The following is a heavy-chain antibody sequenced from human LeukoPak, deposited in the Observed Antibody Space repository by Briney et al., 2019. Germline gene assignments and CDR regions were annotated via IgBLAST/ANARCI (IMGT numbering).Heavy chain of an antibody. CDR3: AREACSGGSCYSGYFDY. CDR1: GFTFSSYE. D-gene: IGHD2-15*01. J-gene: IGHJ4*02. CDR2: ISSSGSTI. Sequence: GGSLRLSCAASGFTFSSYEMNWVRQAPGKGLEWVSYISSSGSTIYYADSVKGRFTISRDNAKNPLYLQMNSLRAEDTAVYYCAREACSGGSCYSGYFDYWGQGTLVTVSS. V-gene: IGHV3-48*03.